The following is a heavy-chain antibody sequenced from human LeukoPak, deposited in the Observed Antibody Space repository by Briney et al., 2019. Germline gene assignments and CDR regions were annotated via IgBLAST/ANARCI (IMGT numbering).Heavy chain of an antibody. CDR3: ARRYSSSWYFDY. V-gene: IGHV4-59*08. J-gene: IGHJ4*02. CDR1: GGSNSSYY. D-gene: IGHD6-13*01. Sequence: SETLSLTCTVSGGSNSSYYWSWIRQSPGKGLEWIGYIYDSGSTNYNPSLKSRVTISIDTSKNQFSLKLTSVTAADTAVYYCARRYSSSWYFDYWGQGTLFTVSS. CDR2: IYDSGST.